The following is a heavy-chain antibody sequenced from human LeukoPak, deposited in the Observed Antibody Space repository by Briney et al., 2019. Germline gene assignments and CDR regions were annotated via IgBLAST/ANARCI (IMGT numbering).Heavy chain of an antibody. D-gene: IGHD3-3*01. CDR2: ITSSSTTI. J-gene: IGHJ3*01. CDR3: AREGAFGASNV. CDR1: GFSFSDYN. Sequence: GGSLRLSCPAYGFSFSDYNMNWVRQAPGKGLEWVSYITSSSTTIYYADSVKGRFTISRDNAKNSLYLEMFSLRADDTAVYYCAREGAFGASNVWGQGTMVTVSS. V-gene: IGHV3-48*01.